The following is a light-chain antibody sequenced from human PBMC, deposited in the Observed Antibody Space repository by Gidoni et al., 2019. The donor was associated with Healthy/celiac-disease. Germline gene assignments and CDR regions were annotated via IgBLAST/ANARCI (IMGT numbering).Light chain of an antibody. V-gene: IGKV1-5*03. J-gene: IGKJ1*01. CDR3: QEYNSYWT. CDR2: KAS. Sequence: IQMTQYPSTLSAAVGDRVTLTCRASQSISSWLDWYQQKPGKAPKLLIYKASSVESGVPARFSGSGSGTEFTLTISSLQADDFATYYGQEYNSYWTFGQGTKVEIK. CDR1: QSISSW.